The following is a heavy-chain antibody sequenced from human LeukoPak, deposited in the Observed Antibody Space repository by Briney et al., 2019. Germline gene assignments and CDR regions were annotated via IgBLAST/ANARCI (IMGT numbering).Heavy chain of an antibody. D-gene: IGHD3-22*01. CDR3: ARSPYYDSSTYQDF. CDR2: ISYDGGFK. V-gene: IGHV3-30-3*01. J-gene: IGHJ4*02. Sequence: GRYLRLSCTASGFTFSSYAFHWVRQAPGQGLEWVAIISYDGGFKYYTDSVKGRFTISRDNSKNTLYLQMNSLRAEDTAVYHCARSPYYDSSTYQDFWGQGTLVTVSS. CDR1: GFTFSSYA.